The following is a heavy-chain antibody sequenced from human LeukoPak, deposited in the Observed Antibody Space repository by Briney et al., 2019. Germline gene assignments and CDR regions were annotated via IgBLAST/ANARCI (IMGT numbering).Heavy chain of an antibody. V-gene: IGHV3-30*02. Sequence: GGSLRLSCAASGFTFSSYGMHWVRQAPGKGLEWVAFIRYDVSNKYYADSVKGRFTISRENSKNTLYLQMNSLRAEDTAVYYCAKDPQKWESYFDYWGQGTLVTVSS. D-gene: IGHD1-26*01. CDR1: GFTFSSYG. J-gene: IGHJ4*02. CDR3: AKDPQKWESYFDY. CDR2: IRYDVSNK.